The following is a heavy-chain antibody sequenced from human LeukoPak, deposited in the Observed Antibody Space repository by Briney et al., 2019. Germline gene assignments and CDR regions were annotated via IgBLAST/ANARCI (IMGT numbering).Heavy chain of an antibody. D-gene: IGHD3-22*01. V-gene: IGHV3-23*01. Sequence: GGSLRLSCAASGFTFSSYAMSWVRQAPGKGLEWVSAISGSGGSTYYAVSVKGRFTISRDNSKSTLYLQMNSLRAEDTAVYYCAKGTTVDYYDSSGPNWFDPWGQGTLVTVSS. J-gene: IGHJ5*02. CDR3: AKGTTVDYYDSSGPNWFDP. CDR1: GFTFSSYA. CDR2: ISGSGGST.